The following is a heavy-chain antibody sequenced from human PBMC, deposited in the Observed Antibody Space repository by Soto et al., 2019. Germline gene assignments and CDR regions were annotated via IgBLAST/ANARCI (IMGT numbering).Heavy chain of an antibody. CDR1: GFTFSSSG. Sequence: GGSLRLSCSASGFTFSSSGMHWVRQAPGKGLEHISTITNNGGSTYYADSVRGRFTISRDNSKNTLYLQVSSLRAEDTAVYYCVKDGSFYHFDYWGQGTLVTVSS. V-gene: IGHV3-64D*09. CDR3: VKDGSFYHFDY. J-gene: IGHJ4*02. D-gene: IGHD5-12*01. CDR2: ITNNGGST.